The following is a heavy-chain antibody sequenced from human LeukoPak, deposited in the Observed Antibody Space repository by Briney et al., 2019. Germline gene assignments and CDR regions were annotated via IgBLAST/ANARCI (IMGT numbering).Heavy chain of an antibody. Sequence: ASVKVSCKASGYTFTGYYMHWVRQAPGQGLEWMGWINPNSGGTNYAQKFQGRVTMTRDTSINTAYMEMSSPRSDDTAVYYCARRFAAPGTGGYYFDFWGQGTLVTVSS. CDR1: GYTFTGYY. J-gene: IGHJ4*02. D-gene: IGHD6-13*01. CDR3: ARRFAAPGTGGYYFDF. V-gene: IGHV1-2*02. CDR2: INPNSGGT.